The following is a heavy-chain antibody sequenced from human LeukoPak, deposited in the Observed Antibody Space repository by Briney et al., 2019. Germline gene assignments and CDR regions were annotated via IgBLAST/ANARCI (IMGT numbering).Heavy chain of an antibody. CDR1: GGSISSYY. CDR3: AREAAGTHDY. V-gene: IGHV4-59*12. D-gene: IGHD6-13*01. J-gene: IGHJ4*02. CDR2: IYYSGST. Sequence: SETLSLTCTVSGGSISSYYWSWIRQPPGKGLEWIGYIYYSGSTNYNPSLKSRVTISVDRSKNQFSLKLSSVTAADTAVYYCAREAAGTHDYWGQGTLVTVSS.